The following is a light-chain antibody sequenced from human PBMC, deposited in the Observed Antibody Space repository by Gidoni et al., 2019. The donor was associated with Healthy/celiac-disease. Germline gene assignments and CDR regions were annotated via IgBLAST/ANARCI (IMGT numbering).Light chain of an antibody. CDR2: EVS. CDR3: SSYTSSSTLV. CDR1: SSDVGGYNY. J-gene: IGLJ1*01. V-gene: IGLV2-14*01. Sequence: QSALTQPASVSVSPGQSITISCTVTSSDVGGYNYVSWYQQHPGKAPKLMIYEVSNRPSGVSNRFSGSKSGNTASLTISGLQAEDEADYYCSSYTSSSTLVFGTGTKVTVL.